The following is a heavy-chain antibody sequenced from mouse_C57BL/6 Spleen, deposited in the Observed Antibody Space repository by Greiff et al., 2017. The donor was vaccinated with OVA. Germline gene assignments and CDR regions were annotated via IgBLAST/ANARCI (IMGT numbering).Heavy chain of an antibody. V-gene: IGHV1-64*01. CDR3: ARSDYSNYGGRYYAMDY. J-gene: IGHJ4*01. CDR1: GYTFTSYW. CDR2: IHPNSGST. D-gene: IGHD2-5*01. Sequence: QVQLQQPGAELVKPGASVKLSCKASGYTFTSYWMHWVKQRPGQGLEWIGMIHPNSGSTNYNEKFKSKATLTVDKSSSTAYMQLSSLTSEDSAVYYCARSDYSNYGGRYYAMDYWGQGTSVTVSS.